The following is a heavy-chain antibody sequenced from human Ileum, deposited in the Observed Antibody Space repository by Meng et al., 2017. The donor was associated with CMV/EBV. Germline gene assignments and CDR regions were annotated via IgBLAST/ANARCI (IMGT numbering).Heavy chain of an antibody. CDR1: GYTFTSYD. Sequence: ASVKVSCKASGYTFTSYDINWVRQATGQRLEWMGWMNPNSGNTGYAQKFQGRVTITRNTSISTAYMELSSLRSEDTAVYYCERDPPSRFDDAFDIWGQGTMVTVSS. D-gene: IGHD3-3*01. CDR3: ERDPPSRFDDAFDI. V-gene: IGHV1-8*03. CDR2: MNPNSGNT. J-gene: IGHJ3*02.